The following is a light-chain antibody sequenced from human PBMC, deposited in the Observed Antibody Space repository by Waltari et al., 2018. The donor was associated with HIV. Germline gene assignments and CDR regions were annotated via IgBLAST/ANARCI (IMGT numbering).Light chain of an antibody. J-gene: IGKJ4*01. CDR1: QSASRH. V-gene: IGKV3-11*01. Sequence: ELVLTQSPATLSVSPGERAILSCSASQSASRHLAWYQQKSGQAPRLLIYETSTRAADTPGRFTGGVSGTDFALTITGVEPADVAVYYCQQRGTWPPVTFGGGTKVEI. CDR2: ETS. CDR3: QQRGTWPPVT.